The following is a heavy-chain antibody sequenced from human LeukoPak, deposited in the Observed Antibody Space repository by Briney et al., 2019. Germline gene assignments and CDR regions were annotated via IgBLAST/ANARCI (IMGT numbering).Heavy chain of an antibody. CDR1: GYTFTSYD. V-gene: IGHV1-8*03. CDR3: ARGVDSSGQPP. J-gene: IGHJ5*02. Sequence: ASVKVSCKASGYTFTSYDINWVRQATGQGLEWMGWMNPNSGNTGYAQKFKGRVTITRNTSISTAYMELSSLRSEDTAVYYCARGVDSSGQPPWGQGTLVTVSS. CDR2: MNPNSGNT. D-gene: IGHD3-22*01.